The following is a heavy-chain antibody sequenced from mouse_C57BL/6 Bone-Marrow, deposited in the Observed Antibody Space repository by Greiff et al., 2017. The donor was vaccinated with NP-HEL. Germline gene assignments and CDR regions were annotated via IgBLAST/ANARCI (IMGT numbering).Heavy chain of an antibody. V-gene: IGHV2-2*01. D-gene: IGHD2-4*01. Sequence: VMLVESGPGLVQPSQSLSITCTVSGFSLTSYGVHWVRQSPGKGLEWLGVIWSGGSTDYNAAFISRLSISKDNSKSQVFFKMNSLQADDTAIYYCAKRRYDYVYAMDYWGQGTSVTVSS. CDR2: IWSGGST. J-gene: IGHJ4*01. CDR3: AKRRYDYVYAMDY. CDR1: GFSLTSYG.